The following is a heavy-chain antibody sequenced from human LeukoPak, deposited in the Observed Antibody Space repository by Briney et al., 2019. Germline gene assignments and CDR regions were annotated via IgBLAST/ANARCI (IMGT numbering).Heavy chain of an antibody. CDR2: ISSGGSI. D-gene: IGHD6-19*01. Sequence: PGGSLRLSCAASGFTVSNNYMSWVRQAPGKGLEWVSVISSGGSIYYADSVKGRFTISRDNAKNSLYLQMNSLRAEDTAVYYCARDHSSGWYAVDYWGQGTLVTVSS. CDR3: ARDHSSGWYAVDY. J-gene: IGHJ4*02. V-gene: IGHV3-53*01. CDR1: GFTVSNNY.